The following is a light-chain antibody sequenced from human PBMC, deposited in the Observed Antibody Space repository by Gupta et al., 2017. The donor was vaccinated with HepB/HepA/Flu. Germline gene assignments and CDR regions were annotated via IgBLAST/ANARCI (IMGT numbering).Light chain of an antibody. J-gene: IGKJ1*01. CDR1: QGISSY. CDR3: QQYYSYPLT. Sequence: IRMTQSPSSFSASTGDRVTITCRASQGISSYLAWYQQKPGKAPKLLIYAASTLQSGVPSRFSGSGSGTDFTLTISCLQSEDFATDYCQQYYSYPLTFGQGTKVEIK. CDR2: AAS. V-gene: IGKV1-8*01.